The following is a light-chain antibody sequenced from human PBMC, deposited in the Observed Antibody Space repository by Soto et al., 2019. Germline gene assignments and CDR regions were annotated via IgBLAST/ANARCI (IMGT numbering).Light chain of an antibody. CDR1: QSISSW. J-gene: IGKJ1*01. CDR2: DAS. CDR3: QEYTTYSRT. V-gene: IGKV1-5*01. Sequence: DIQMTQSPSTLSASVGDRVTITCRASQSISSWLAWYQQKPGKAPKVLIYDASTCEIGFQLRFSVVVSGTEFTLTITSLQPDDFATYYCQEYTTYSRTFGQGTKVDIK.